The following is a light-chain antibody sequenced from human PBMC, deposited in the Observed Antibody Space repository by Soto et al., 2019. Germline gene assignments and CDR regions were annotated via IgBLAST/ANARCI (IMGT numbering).Light chain of an antibody. Sequence: EIVLEQSRGRMSLKTGKRATLACRASQSVSSSYLAWYQQKPGQAPRLLIYGASSRATGIPDRFSGSGSGTDFTLTISRLEPEDFAVYYCQQYGSSPTFGPGTKVDIK. CDR1: QSVSSSY. J-gene: IGKJ3*01. CDR3: QQYGSSPT. V-gene: IGKV3-20*01. CDR2: GAS.